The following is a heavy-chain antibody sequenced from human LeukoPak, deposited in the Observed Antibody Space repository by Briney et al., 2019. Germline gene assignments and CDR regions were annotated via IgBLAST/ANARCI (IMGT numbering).Heavy chain of an antibody. J-gene: IGHJ4*02. V-gene: IGHV4-59*01. CDR2: IYYSGST. CDR1: GGSISSYY. CDR3: ARGRSGSYYPDY. Sequence: PSETLSLTCTVSGGSISSYYWNWIRQPPGKGLEWIGYIYYSGSTNYNPSLKSRVTISVDTSKNQFSLKLSSVTAADTAVYYCARGRSGSYYPDYWGQGTLVTVSS. D-gene: IGHD1-26*01.